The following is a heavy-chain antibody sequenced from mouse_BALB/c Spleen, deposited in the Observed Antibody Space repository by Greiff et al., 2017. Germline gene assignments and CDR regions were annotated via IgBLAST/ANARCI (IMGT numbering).Heavy chain of an antibody. J-gene: IGHJ3*01. CDR3: ARSRIYYDYFAY. D-gene: IGHD2-4*01. CDR1: GFTFSSFG. Sequence: EVQLVESGGGLVQPGGSRKLSCAASGFTFSSFGLHWVRQAPEKGLEWVAYISSGSSTIYYADTVKGRFTISRDNPKNTLFLQMTSLRSEDTAMYYCARSRIYYDYFAYWGQGTLVTVSA. CDR2: ISSGSSTI. V-gene: IGHV5-17*02.